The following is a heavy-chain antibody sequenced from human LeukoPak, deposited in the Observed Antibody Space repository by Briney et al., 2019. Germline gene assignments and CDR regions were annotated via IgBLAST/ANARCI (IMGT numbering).Heavy chain of an antibody. Sequence: PSETLSLTCTVSGGSISSSSYYWSWIRQPAGKGLEWIGRIYTSGSTNYNPSLKSRVTMSVDTSKNQFFLKLSSVTAADTAVYYCAREGYYYGSGSYGVLDYWGQGTLVTVSS. CDR1: GGSISSSSYY. CDR3: AREGYYYGSGSYGVLDY. D-gene: IGHD3-10*01. CDR2: IYTSGST. V-gene: IGHV4-61*02. J-gene: IGHJ4*02.